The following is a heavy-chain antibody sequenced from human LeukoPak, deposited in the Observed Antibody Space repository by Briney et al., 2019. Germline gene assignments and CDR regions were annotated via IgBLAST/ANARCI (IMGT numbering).Heavy chain of an antibody. CDR3: ARGQSNDNWFDP. Sequence: SETLSLTCTVSGASNSSYYWSWIRQPPGKGLEWIGYIYYSGSTNYNPSLKSRVTISVDTSKNQFSLKLSSMTAADTAVYYCARGQSNDNWFDPWGQGTLVTVSS. V-gene: IGHV4-59*01. CDR2: IYYSGST. CDR1: GASNSSYY. J-gene: IGHJ5*02.